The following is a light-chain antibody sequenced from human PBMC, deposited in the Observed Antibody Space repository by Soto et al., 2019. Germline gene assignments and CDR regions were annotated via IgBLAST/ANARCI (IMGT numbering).Light chain of an antibody. CDR2: EGS. V-gene: IGLV2-23*01. CDR1: SSDVGSYNL. CDR3: CSYAGSSYV. J-gene: IGLJ1*01. Sequence: QSVLTQPASVSGSPGQSITISCTGTSSDVGSYNLVSWYQQHPGKAPKLMIYEGSKRPSGVSNRFSGSKSGNTASLTISGLPAEDEADYYCCSYAGSSYVFGTGTKVTVL.